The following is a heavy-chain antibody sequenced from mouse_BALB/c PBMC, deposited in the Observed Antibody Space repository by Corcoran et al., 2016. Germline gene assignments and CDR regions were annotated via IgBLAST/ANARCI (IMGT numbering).Heavy chain of an antibody. V-gene: IGHV1S136*01. CDR1: GCTFTSYV. J-gene: IGHJ1*01. CDR2: INPYNDGT. CDR3: AREGRRGYFDV. Sequence: EVQLQQSGPELVKPGASVTMSCTASGCTFTSYVMHWVKQKPGQGLEWIGYINPYNDGTKYNEKFKVKATLTSDKASSTAYMELSSLTSEDSAVYYCAREGRRGYFDVWGAGTTVTVSS.